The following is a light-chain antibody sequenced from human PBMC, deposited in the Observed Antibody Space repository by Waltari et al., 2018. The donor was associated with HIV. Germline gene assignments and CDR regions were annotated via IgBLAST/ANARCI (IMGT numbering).Light chain of an antibody. CDR3: AAWDDSLSGRV. Sequence: QSVLTQPPSASGTPGQRVTISCSGSSSNIGSSYIYWYQQLPGTATKLVVYGNNQRPSGVPDRFSGSKSGTSASLAISGLRFEDEADYYCAAWDDSLSGRVFGGGTKLTVL. CDR2: GNN. V-gene: IGLV1-47*01. CDR1: SSNIGSSY. J-gene: IGLJ3*02.